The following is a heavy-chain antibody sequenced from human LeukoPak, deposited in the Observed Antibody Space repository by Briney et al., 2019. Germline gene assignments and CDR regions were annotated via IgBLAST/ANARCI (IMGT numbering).Heavy chain of an antibody. J-gene: IGHJ4*02. CDR1: GDSIRSYY. Sequence: SETLSLTCTVSGDSIRSYYWSWIRQPPGKGLEWIGYIYYSGSTNYNPSLKSRVTISVDTSKNQFSLKLSSVTAADTAVHYCAKGGKLNLDFDYWGQGTLVTVSS. D-gene: IGHD3-16*01. CDR2: IYYSGST. CDR3: AKGGKLNLDFDY. V-gene: IGHV4-59*01.